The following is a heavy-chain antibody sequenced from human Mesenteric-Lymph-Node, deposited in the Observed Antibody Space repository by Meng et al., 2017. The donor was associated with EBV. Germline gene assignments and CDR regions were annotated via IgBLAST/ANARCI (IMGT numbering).Heavy chain of an antibody. CDR2: ISHSGST. J-gene: IGHJ4*02. D-gene: IGHD1-26*01. Sequence: QAPLQEAGPGLVEPSGTLSPTCAVPGGSFRSSNWWSWVRQTPGKGLEWIGEISHSGSTNYNPSLKSRVTISVDKSKNQFSLKLSSVTAADTAVYYCARASVGTTPGDYWGQGTLVTVSS. CDR1: GGSFRSSNW. CDR3: ARASVGTTPGDY. V-gene: IGHV4-4*02.